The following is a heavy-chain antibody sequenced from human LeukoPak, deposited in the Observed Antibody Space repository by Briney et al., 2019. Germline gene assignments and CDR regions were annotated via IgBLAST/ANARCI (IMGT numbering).Heavy chain of an antibody. Sequence: GASVKVSCKASGGTFSSYAISWVRQAPGQGLEWMGGIIPIFGTANYAQKFQGRVTITADESTSTAYMELSSLRSEDTAVYYCARSSKFVRGVRYFYYGMYVWGQGTTVTVSS. D-gene: IGHD3-10*02. V-gene: IGHV1-69*13. CDR1: GGTFSSYA. J-gene: IGHJ6*02. CDR3: ARSSKFVRGVRYFYYGMYV. CDR2: IIPIFGTA.